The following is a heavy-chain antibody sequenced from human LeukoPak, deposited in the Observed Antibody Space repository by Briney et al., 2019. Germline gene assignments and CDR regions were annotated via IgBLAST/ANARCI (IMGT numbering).Heavy chain of an antibody. J-gene: IGHJ4*02. CDR2: IKQGGSEK. D-gene: IGHD5-24*01. Sequence: GGSLRLSCAASGFTFSSYWMSWVRQAPGKGLEWVANIKQGGSEKYYVDSVKGRFTISRDNAKNSLYLQMNSLRAEDTAVYYCAREEEVATMVFDYWGQGTLVTVSS. V-gene: IGHV3-7*01. CDR1: GFTFSSYW. CDR3: AREEEVATMVFDY.